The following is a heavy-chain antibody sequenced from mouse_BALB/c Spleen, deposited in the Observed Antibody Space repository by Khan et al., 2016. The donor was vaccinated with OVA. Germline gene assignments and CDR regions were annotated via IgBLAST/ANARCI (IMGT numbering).Heavy chain of an antibody. CDR3: WILL. Sequence: EVKVEESGGGLVQPGGSMKLSCGASGFTFSNYWMNWVRKSPEKGLEWVAEIRLKSDDYVTHYAESVKGRFTIAREDTKSSVYLQMNNLRAEDTGIYYCWILLWGQGTTLTVSS. CDR1: GFTFSNYW. CDR2: IRLKSDDYVT. J-gene: IGHJ2*01. V-gene: IGHV6-6*02.